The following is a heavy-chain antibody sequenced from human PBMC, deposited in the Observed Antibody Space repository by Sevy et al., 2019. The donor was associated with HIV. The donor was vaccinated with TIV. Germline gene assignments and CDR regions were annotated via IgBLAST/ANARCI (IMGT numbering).Heavy chain of an antibody. CDR2: LIGGGSRT. V-gene: IGHV3-23*01. CDR3: AKTHDSSGYYYEKSFDY. Sequence: GESLKISCAASGFSFSNYAMSWVRQAPGKGLEWVSTLIGGGSRTYYADSVTGRFTISRDNSKNTLYLQMNSLRAEDTAVYYCAKTHDSSGYYYEKSFDYWGQGTLVTVSS. J-gene: IGHJ4*02. D-gene: IGHD3-22*01. CDR1: GFSFSNYA.